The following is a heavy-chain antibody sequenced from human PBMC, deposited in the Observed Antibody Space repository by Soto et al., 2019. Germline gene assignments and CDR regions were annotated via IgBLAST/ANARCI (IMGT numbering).Heavy chain of an antibody. D-gene: IGHD4-17*01. CDR3: ARGGGVATTVNYYFDY. Sequence: VAVIWYDGSNKYYADSVKGRFTISRDNSKNTLYLRMNSLRAEDTAVYYCARGGGVATTVNYYFDYWGQGTLVTVSS. CDR2: IWYDGSNK. J-gene: IGHJ4*02. V-gene: IGHV3-33*01.